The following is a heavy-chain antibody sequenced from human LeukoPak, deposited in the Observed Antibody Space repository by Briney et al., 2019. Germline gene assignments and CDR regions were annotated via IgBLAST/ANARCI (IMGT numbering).Heavy chain of an antibody. CDR1: GFTFSSYA. V-gene: IGHV3-23*01. D-gene: IGHD2-2*01. Sequence: AGGSLRLSCTASGFTFSSYAMNWVRQAPGKGLEWVSGIGAGGTFTYYADSVKGRFTISRDNSKNTLYLQMNRLRAVDTAVYYCARDPDIYCRRTSCQTPFDNWGQGTLVTVSS. J-gene: IGHJ4*02. CDR2: IGAGGTFT. CDR3: ARDPDIYCRRTSCQTPFDN.